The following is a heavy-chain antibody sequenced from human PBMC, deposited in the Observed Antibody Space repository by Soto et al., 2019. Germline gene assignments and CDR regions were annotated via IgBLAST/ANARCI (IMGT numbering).Heavy chain of an antibody. V-gene: IGHV3-11*06. Sequence: PGGSLRLSCAASGFTFSDYYMTWIRQAPGKGLEWISYISNSGTYTNYADSVKGRFTISKDNAKNSLYLRMTGLRAEDTAVYYCVRGRGGDWGQGTLVTVSS. J-gene: IGHJ4*02. CDR2: ISNSGTYT. D-gene: IGHD3-10*01. CDR1: GFTFSDYY. CDR3: VRGRGGD.